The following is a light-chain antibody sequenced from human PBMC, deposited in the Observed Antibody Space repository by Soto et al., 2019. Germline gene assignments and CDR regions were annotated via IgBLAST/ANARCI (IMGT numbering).Light chain of an antibody. CDR3: SSYTSSSTYV. CDR1: SSDAGGYNY. Sequence: QSVLTQPASVSGSPGQSIAISCTGTSSDAGGYNYVSWYQHHPGKAPKLMIYDVSNRPSGVSNRFSGSKSGNTASLTLSGLQAEDEADYYCSSYTSSSTYVFGTGTKSPS. J-gene: IGLJ1*01. V-gene: IGLV2-14*03. CDR2: DVS.